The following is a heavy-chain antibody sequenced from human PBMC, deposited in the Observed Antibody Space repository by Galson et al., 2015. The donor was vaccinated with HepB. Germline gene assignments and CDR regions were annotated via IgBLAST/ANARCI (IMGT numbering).Heavy chain of an antibody. CDR3: ARILTTYDILTGYSSPFDY. V-gene: IGHV2-70*01. CDR2: IDWDDDK. Sequence: PALVKPTQTLTLTCTFFGFSLSTSGMCVSWIRQPPGKALEWLALIDWDDDKYYSTSLKTRLTISKDTSKNQVVLTMTNMDPVDTATYYCARILTTYDILTGYSSPFDYWGQGTLVTVSS. J-gene: IGHJ4*02. CDR1: GFSLSTSGMC. D-gene: IGHD3-9*01.